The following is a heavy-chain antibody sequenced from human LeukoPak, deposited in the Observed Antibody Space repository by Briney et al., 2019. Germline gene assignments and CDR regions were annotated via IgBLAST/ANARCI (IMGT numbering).Heavy chain of an antibody. CDR1: GYSISSGYY. CDR2: IHHSGST. CDR3: ARDGTSNL. V-gene: IGHV4-38-2*02. D-gene: IGHD2-2*01. J-gene: IGHJ5*02. Sequence: SETLSLTCTVSGYSISSGYYWGWIRQPPGKGLEWIGSIHHSGSTYYNPSLKSRVTISVDTSKNQFSLKLNSMTAADTAVYYCARDGTSNLWGQGTLVTVSS.